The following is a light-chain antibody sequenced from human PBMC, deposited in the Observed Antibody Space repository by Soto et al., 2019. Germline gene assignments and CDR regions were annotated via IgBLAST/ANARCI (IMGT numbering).Light chain of an antibody. CDR3: NSYTSSNSYV. J-gene: IGLJ1*01. CDR2: DVS. Sequence: QSALTQPASVSGSPGQSITISCTGTSSDVGAYNYVSWYQQHPGKAPKLIIYDVSNRPSGVSSRFSGSKSGNTASLTISGLQAEDEADYFCNSYTSSNSYVFGNGTKLT. V-gene: IGLV2-14*03. CDR1: SSDVGAYNY.